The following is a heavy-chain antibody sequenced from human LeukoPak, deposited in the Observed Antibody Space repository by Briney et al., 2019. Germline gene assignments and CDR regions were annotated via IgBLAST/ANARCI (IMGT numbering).Heavy chain of an antibody. CDR1: GFTVSGNY. Sequence: GGSLRLSCAASGFTVSGNYMNWVRQAPGKGLEWVAVISDDGRHNYYADSVKGRFTISRDNSKSTLYLQMNSLRDDDSAAYFCARVYLERLTAGYFDHWGQGTQVTVSP. D-gene: IGHD2-8*01. V-gene: IGHV3-30*03. CDR2: ISDDGRHN. CDR3: ARVYLERLTAGYFDH. J-gene: IGHJ4*02.